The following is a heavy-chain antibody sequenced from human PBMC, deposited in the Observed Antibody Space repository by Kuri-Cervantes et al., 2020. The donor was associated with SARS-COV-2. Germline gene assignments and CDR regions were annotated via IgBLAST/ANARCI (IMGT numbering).Heavy chain of an antibody. V-gene: IGHV3-23*01. CDR3: AKDRDWNYGNWFDP. CDR1: GFTFSNYA. J-gene: IGHJ5*02. D-gene: IGHD1-7*01. CDR2: ISGSGGST. Sequence: GESLKISCAASGFTFSNYAMSWVHQAPGKGLEWVSGISGSGGSTYYADSVKGRFTISRDNSKNTLYLQMNSLRAEDTAVYYCAKDRDWNYGNWFDPWGQGTLVTVSS.